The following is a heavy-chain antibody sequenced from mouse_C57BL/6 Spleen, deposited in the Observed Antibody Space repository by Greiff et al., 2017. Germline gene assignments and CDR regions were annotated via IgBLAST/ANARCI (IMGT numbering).Heavy chain of an antibody. J-gene: IGHJ4*01. CDR2: INPSNGGT. CDR1: GYTFTSYW. V-gene: IGHV1-53*01. Sequence: QVQLPGTELVKPGASVKLSCKASGYTFTSYWMHWVKQRPGQGLEWIGNINPSNGGTNYNEKFKSKATLTVDKSSSTAYMQLSSLTSEDSAVYYCARAGHYYAMDYWGQGTSVTVSS. CDR3: ARAGHYYAMDY.